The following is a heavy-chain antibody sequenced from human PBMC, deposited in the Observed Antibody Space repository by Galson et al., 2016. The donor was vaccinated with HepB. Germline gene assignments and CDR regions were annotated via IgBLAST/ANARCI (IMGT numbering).Heavy chain of an antibody. Sequence: SLRLSCAASGFTFSNFAMHWVRQAPGKGLEWVAVIWYDGTSKYYVDSVKGRFTISRDNSKNTLNLQMNSLRAEDTAVYYCARRVAVAGIYYFDYWGRGTLVTVSS. J-gene: IGHJ4*01. V-gene: IGHV3-33*01. CDR2: IWYDGTSK. D-gene: IGHD6-19*01. CDR3: ARRVAVAGIYYFDY. CDR1: GFTFSNFA.